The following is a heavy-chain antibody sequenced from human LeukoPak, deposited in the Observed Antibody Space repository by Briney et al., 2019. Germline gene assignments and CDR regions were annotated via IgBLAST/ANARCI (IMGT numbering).Heavy chain of an antibody. Sequence: GGSLRLSCAASGFTFSDYYMSWIRQAPGKGLEWVSYISSSGSTIYYADSVKGRFTISRDNAKNSLYLQMNSLRAEGTAVYYCARNQLPSANYYYYGMDVWGQGTTVTVSS. CDR2: ISSSGSTI. J-gene: IGHJ6*02. CDR3: ARNQLPSANYYYYGMDV. D-gene: IGHD2-2*01. V-gene: IGHV3-11*01. CDR1: GFTFSDYY.